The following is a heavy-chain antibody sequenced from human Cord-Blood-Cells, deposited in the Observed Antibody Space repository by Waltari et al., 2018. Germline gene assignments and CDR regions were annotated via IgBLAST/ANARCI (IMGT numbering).Heavy chain of an antibody. Sequence: QVQLQQWGAGLLKPSETLSLTCAVYGGSFSGYYWSWFRQPPGKGLEWIGEINHSGSTNYNPSLKSRVTISVDTSKNQFSLKLSSVTAADTAVYYCARYLDDSIAAAGTSAFDIWGQGTMVTVSS. CDR3: ARYLDDSIAAAGTSAFDI. J-gene: IGHJ3*02. D-gene: IGHD6-13*01. V-gene: IGHV4-34*01. CDR1: GGSFSGYY. CDR2: INHSGST.